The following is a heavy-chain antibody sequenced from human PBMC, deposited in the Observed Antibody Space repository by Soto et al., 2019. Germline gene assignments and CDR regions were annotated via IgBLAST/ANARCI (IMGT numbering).Heavy chain of an antibody. CDR3: ARDSTVTSPLDY. V-gene: IGHV1-69*08. J-gene: IGHJ4*02. Sequence: QVQLVQSGAEVKKPGSSVKVSCKASGGTFSSYTISWVRQAPGQGLEWMGRIIPILGIANYAQKFQGRVTIPADKSTSTAYMELSSLRSEDTAVYYCARDSTVTSPLDYWGQGTLVTVSS. CDR2: IIPILGIA. CDR1: GGTFSSYT. D-gene: IGHD4-17*01.